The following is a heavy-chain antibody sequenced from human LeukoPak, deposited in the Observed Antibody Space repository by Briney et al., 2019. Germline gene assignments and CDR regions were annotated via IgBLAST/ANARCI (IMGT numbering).Heavy chain of an antibody. J-gene: IGHJ4*02. D-gene: IGHD6-13*01. CDR1: GGSFSGYY. CDR3: ARGPRTNRFHIAAASTVGGSRAYYFDY. V-gene: IGHV4-34*01. Sequence: SETLSLTCAVYGGSFSGYYWSWIRQPPGKGLEWIGEINHSGSTNYNPSLKSRVTISVDTSKNQFSLKLSSVTAADTAVYYCARGPRTNRFHIAAASTVGGSRAYYFDYWGQGTLVTVSS. CDR2: INHSGST.